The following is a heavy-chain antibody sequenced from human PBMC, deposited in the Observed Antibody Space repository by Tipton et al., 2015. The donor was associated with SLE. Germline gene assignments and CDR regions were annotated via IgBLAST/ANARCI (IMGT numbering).Heavy chain of an antibody. CDR3: ASTLVAPVNLVNYHGMDV. CDR2: IYTSGST. D-gene: IGHD5-12*01. CDR1: GDSISSYY. J-gene: IGHJ6*02. V-gene: IGHV4-4*09. Sequence: TLSLTCTVSGDSISSYYWSWIRQPPGKGLEWIGYIYTSGSTNYNPSLKSRVTISVDTSKNQFSLKLRSVTAADTAVYYCASTLVAPVNLVNYHGMDVWGQGTTVTVSS.